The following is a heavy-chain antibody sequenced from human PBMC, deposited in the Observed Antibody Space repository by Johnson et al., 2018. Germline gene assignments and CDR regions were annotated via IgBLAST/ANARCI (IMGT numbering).Heavy chain of an antibody. CDR1: GFTFNSYA. Sequence: VQLVQSGGGLVQPGGSLRLSCAASGFTFNSYAMSWVRQAPGKGLEWVSTISDSGGTTYYADSERGRFTISRDNSKNTLFLEMNSLRAEDTAVYFCAKGLGLPYYYYYGLDVWGQGTTVTVS. J-gene: IGHJ6*02. D-gene: IGHD1-7*01. CDR3: AKGLGLPYYYYYGLDV. V-gene: IGHV3-23*04. CDR2: ISDSGGTT.